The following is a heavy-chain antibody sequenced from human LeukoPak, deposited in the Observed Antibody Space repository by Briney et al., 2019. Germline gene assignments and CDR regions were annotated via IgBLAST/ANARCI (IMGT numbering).Heavy chain of an antibody. Sequence: VASVKVSCKVSGYTLTELSMHWVRQAPGKGLEWMGGFDPEDGETIYAQKFQGRVTMTEDTSTDTAYMELSSLGSEDTAVYYCATVPTRQWLVLDYWGQGTLVTVSS. CDR3: ATVPTRQWLVLDY. D-gene: IGHD6-19*01. CDR2: FDPEDGET. V-gene: IGHV1-24*01. CDR1: GYTLTELS. J-gene: IGHJ4*02.